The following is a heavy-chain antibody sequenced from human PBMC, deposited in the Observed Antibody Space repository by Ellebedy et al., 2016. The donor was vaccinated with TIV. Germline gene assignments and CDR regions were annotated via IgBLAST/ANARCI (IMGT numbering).Heavy chain of an antibody. Sequence: SETLSLXCTVSGGSISSYYWSWIRQPPGKGLEWIGYIYYSGSTNYNLSLKSRVTISVDTSKNQFSLKLSSVTAADTAVYYCARGSGYDSSGYYFDAFDIWGQGTMVTVSS. CDR3: ARGSGYDSSGYYFDAFDI. V-gene: IGHV4-59*01. D-gene: IGHD3-22*01. J-gene: IGHJ3*02. CDR2: IYYSGST. CDR1: GGSISSYY.